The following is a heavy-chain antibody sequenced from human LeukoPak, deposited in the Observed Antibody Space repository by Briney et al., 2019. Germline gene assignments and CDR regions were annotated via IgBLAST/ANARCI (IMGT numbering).Heavy chain of an antibody. D-gene: IGHD3-22*01. V-gene: IGHV4-59*08. CDR2: IYSSGMT. CDR1: GGSISTYY. J-gene: IGHJ4*02. Sequence: NPSETLSLTCIVSGGSISTYYWSWIRQPPGKGLEWIGYIYSSGMTNYNPSLKSRVTMSLDTSKNQFPLKLSSVTAADTAVYFCARHWYYYDRSGYSPLDYWGQGILVTVSS. CDR3: ARHWYYYDRSGYSPLDY.